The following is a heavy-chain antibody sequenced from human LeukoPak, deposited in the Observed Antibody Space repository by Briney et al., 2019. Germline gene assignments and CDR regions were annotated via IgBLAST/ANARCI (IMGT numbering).Heavy chain of an antibody. Sequence: SETLSLTCAVYGGSFSGYYWGWIRQPPGKGLEWIGSIYYSGSTYYNPSLKSRVTISVDTSKNQFSLKLSSVTAADTAVYYCYGGNSPYYFDYWGQGTLVTVSS. J-gene: IGHJ4*02. V-gene: IGHV4-39*01. CDR3: YGGNSPYYFDY. D-gene: IGHD4-23*01. CDR2: IYYSGST. CDR1: GGSFSGYY.